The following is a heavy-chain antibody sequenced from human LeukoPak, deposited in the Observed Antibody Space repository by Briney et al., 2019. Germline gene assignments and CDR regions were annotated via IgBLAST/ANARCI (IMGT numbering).Heavy chain of an antibody. Sequence: GGSLRLSCAASGFTFSSYWMSWVRQAPGKGLEWVANIKQDGSEKYYVDSVKGRFTISRDNAKNSLYLQMNSLRAEDTAVYYCYYGANSDAFDIWGQGTMVTVSS. V-gene: IGHV3-7*01. J-gene: IGHJ3*02. CDR1: GFTFSSYW. CDR3: YYGANSDAFDI. D-gene: IGHD4-23*01. CDR2: IKQDGSEK.